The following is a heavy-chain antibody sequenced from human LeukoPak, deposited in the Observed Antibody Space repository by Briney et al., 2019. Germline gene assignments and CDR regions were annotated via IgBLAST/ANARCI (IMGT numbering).Heavy chain of an antibody. CDR2: INPKSGGT. Sequence: GASVKVSCKASGYTFTGYYIHWVRQAPGQGLEWMGWINPKSGGTNYAQKFQGRVTMTRDTSISTVYMELSRLRSDDTAVYYCARGYYYYYMDVWGKGTTVTISS. CDR3: ARGYYYYYMDV. J-gene: IGHJ6*03. V-gene: IGHV1-2*02. CDR1: GYTFTGYY.